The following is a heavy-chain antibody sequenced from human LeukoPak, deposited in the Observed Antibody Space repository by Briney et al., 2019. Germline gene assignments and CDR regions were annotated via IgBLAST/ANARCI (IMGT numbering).Heavy chain of an antibody. V-gene: IGHV1-18*01. CDR2: ISGYNGNT. J-gene: IGHJ4*02. CDR3: ARAMVRGVIIPLFDY. Sequence: GASVKVSCKASGYTFTNYGITWVRQAPGQGLEWMGWISGYNGNTNYGQKLQGRVTLTRDTSTSTVYMELSRLRSDDTAVYYCARAMVRGVIIPLFDYWGQGTLVTVSS. CDR1: GYTFTNYG. D-gene: IGHD3-10*01.